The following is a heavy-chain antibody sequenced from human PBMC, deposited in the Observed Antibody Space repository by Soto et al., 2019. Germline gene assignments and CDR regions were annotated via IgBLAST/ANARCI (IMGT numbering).Heavy chain of an antibody. CDR1: GFTFGDYA. CDR3: TRDGCSSTSCPDLVNWFDP. D-gene: IGHD2-2*01. J-gene: IGHJ5*02. V-gene: IGHV3-49*03. Sequence: PGGSLSLSCTASGFTFGDYAMSWFRQAPGKGLEWVGFIRSKAYGGTTEYAASVKGRFTISRDDSKSIAYLQMNSLKTEDTAVYYCTRDGCSSTSCPDLVNWFDPWGQGTLVTVSS. CDR2: IRSKAYGGTT.